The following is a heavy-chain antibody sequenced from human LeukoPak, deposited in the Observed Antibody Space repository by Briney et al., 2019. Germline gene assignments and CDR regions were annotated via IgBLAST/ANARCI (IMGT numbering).Heavy chain of an antibody. CDR3: AKEVIGYDYGDSTLDY. CDR1: GFTFNTYT. Sequence: PGGSLRLSCAASGFTFNTYTMNWVRQAPGKGLEWVSSITASSTAIYSADSVKGRFTISRDNAKNSLYLQMNSLRAEDTAVYYCAKEVIGYDYGDSTLDYWGQGTLVTVSS. V-gene: IGHV3-21*01. CDR2: ITASSTAI. J-gene: IGHJ4*02. D-gene: IGHD4-17*01.